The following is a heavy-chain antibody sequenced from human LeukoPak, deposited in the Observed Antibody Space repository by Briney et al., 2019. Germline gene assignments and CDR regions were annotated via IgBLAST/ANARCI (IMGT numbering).Heavy chain of an antibody. V-gene: IGHV3-21*06. CDR3: ARGVQEYYDSSGSLDY. Sequence: GGSLRLSCAASGFTFSSYSMNWVRQAPGRGLEWVSAFSTSSRYIYHADSVKGRFIISRENAKNSLYLQMNSLRVEDTAVYFCARGVQEYYDSSGSLDYWGQGTLVTVSS. D-gene: IGHD3-22*01. CDR2: FSTSSRYI. J-gene: IGHJ4*02. CDR1: GFTFSSYS.